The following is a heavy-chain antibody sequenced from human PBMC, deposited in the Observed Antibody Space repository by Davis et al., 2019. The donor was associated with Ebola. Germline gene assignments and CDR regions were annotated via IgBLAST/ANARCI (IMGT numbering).Heavy chain of an antibody. J-gene: IGHJ3*02. CDR2: INPNDGRT. CDR3: AKDTSNIWFDI. V-gene: IGHV1-46*01. CDR1: GYTFTNYY. D-gene: IGHD1-26*01. Sequence: ASVKVSCKASGYTFTNYYMHWVRQAPGQGLEWMGMINPNDGRTIYAQKFQGRVTVTRDTSTTTVYMDLSSLRSDDTAIYYCAKDTSNIWFDIWGQGTMVTVSS.